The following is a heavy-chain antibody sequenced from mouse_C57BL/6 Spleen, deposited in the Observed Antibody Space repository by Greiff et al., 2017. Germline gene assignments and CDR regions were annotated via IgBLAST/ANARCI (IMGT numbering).Heavy chain of an antibody. CDR1: GYTFTSYW. V-gene: IGHV1-55*01. CDR2: IYPGSGST. CDR3: ARRGYGSSPFDD. Sequence: QVQLQQPGAELVKPGASVKLSCKASGYTFTSYWITWVKQRPGQGLEWIGHIYPGSGSTNYNEKFKSKATLTVDTSSSPAYMQLSSLTSEDSAVYCCARRGYGSSPFDDWGQGTTLTVSS. D-gene: IGHD1-1*01. J-gene: IGHJ2*01.